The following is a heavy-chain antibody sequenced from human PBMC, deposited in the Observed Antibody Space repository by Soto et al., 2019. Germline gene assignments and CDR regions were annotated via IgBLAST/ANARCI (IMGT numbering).Heavy chain of an antibody. Sequence: QVQLVESGGGVVQPGRSLRLSCAASGFTFSNYAMYWVRQAPGKGLEWVAVISYDGNNKYYADSVKGRFTISRDNSKNTLYLQINSLRAEDTVVYYCARAGCDGGTCYTLVGLRYGMDVWGQGTTVTVSS. CDR2: ISYDGNNK. CDR1: GFTFSNYA. J-gene: IGHJ6*02. V-gene: IGHV3-30-3*01. D-gene: IGHD2-15*01. CDR3: ARAGCDGGTCYTLVGLRYGMDV.